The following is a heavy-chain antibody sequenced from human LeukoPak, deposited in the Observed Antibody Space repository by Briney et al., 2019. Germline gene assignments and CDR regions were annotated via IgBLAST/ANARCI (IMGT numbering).Heavy chain of an antibody. CDR3: ARNYYYGSGSYYYYGMDV. D-gene: IGHD3-10*01. Sequence: PGGSLRLSCAASGFTFSSYSMNWVRKATGKGLEWVASISSSSGYIYYADSVKGRFTISRDNAKNSLYLQMNSLRAEDTAVYYCARNYYYGSGSYYYYGMDVWGQGTTVTVSS. CDR2: ISSSSGYI. J-gene: IGHJ6*02. V-gene: IGHV3-21*01. CDR1: GFTFSSYS.